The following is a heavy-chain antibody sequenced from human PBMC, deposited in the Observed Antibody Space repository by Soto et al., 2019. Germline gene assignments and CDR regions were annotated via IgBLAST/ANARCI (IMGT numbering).Heavy chain of an antibody. J-gene: IGHJ5*02. CDR2: MNPNSGNT. D-gene: IGHD4-17*01. CDR3: ARPASLRWRNWFDP. V-gene: IGHV1-8*01. CDR1: GYTFTSYD. Sequence: GASVKVSCKASGYTFTSYDINWVRQATGQGLEWMGWMNPNSGNTGYAQKFQGRVTMTRNTSISTAYMELSSLRSEDTAVYYCARPASLRWRNWFDPWGQGTLVTVSS.